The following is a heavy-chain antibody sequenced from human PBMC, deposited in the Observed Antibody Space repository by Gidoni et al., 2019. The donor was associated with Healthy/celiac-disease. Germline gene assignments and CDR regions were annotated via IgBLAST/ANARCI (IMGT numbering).Heavy chain of an antibody. J-gene: IGHJ3*02. Sequence: QVQLVESGGGVVQPGRSLSLSCAASGFTFISYCMPWVRQAPGKGLEWVAVISYDGSNKYYADSVKGRFTISRDNSKNTLYLQMNSLRAEDTAVYYCAKDDREPHYDSSGYYKPEYAFDIWGQGTMVTVSS. D-gene: IGHD3-22*01. CDR3: AKDDREPHYDSSGYYKPEYAFDI. V-gene: IGHV3-30*18. CDR1: GFTFISYC. CDR2: ISYDGSNK.